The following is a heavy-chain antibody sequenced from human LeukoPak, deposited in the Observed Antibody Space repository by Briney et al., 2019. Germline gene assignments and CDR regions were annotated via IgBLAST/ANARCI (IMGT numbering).Heavy chain of an antibody. CDR1: GGTFSSYT. J-gene: IGHJ6*02. V-gene: IGHV1-69*04. Sequence: GSSVKVSSKSSGGTFSSYTISWLRHPPGQGLEWMGRIIPILGIANYEQKVQGIATITADKPTSTAYMELSSLKSEDTAVYYCARDSTRQVYYYYYYGMDVWGQGTTVTVSS. CDR3: ARDSTRQVYYYYYYGMDV. D-gene: IGHD2-2*01. CDR2: IIPILGIA.